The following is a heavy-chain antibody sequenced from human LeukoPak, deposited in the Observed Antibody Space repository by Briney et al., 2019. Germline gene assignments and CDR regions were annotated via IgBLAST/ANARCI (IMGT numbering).Heavy chain of an antibody. CDR1: GFTLSSYW. D-gene: IGHD2-15*01. V-gene: IGHV3-7*01. J-gene: IGHJ6*03. CDR2: IKEDGSER. CDR3: ARMGTMGAASYNSYYYYMDV. Sequence: PGGSLRLPCGGSGFTLSSYWMTWVLQATGKGLEWVANIKEDGSERHYVDSVKGRFTISRDNAENSLYLQMNSLRAEDTAVYYCARMGTMGAASYNSYYYYMDVWGKGTTVTVSS.